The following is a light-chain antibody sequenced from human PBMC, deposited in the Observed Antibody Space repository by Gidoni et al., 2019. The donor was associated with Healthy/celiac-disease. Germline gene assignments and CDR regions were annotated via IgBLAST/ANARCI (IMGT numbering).Light chain of an antibody. CDR1: QSVSSSY. CDR3: QQYGSSPT. CDR2: GAS. J-gene: IGKJ4*01. Sequence: EMVLTQSPGTLSLSSGERATLPCRASQSVSSSYLAWYQQKPGQAPRLLIYGASSRATGIPDRVSGSGSGTDFTLTISRLEPEDFAVYYCQQYGSSPTFGGGTKVEIK. V-gene: IGKV3-20*01.